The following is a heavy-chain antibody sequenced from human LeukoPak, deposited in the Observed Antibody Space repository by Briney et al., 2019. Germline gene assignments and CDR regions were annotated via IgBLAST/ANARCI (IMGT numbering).Heavy chain of an antibody. J-gene: IGHJ4*02. CDR2: ISSSSSYI. D-gene: IGHD3-22*01. V-gene: IGHV3-21*01. Sequence: SGGSLRLSCVAFTFTLGSYSMNWVRQAPGKGLEWVSSISSSSSYIYYADSVKGRFTISRDNAKNSLYLQMNSLRADDTAVYYCARDYYDSSGYTDNWGQGTLVTVSS. CDR3: ARDYYDSSGYTDN. CDR1: TFTLGSYS.